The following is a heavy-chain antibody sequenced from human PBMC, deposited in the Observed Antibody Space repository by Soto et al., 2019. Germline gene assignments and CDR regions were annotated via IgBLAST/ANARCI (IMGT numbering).Heavy chain of an antibody. CDR3: ATGLPYVEMATIPLDY. D-gene: IGHD5-12*01. CDR1: GYTLTELS. Sequence: GASVKVSCKVSGYTLTELSMHWVRQAPGKGLEWMGGFDPEDGETIYAQKFQGRVTMTEDTSTDTAYMELSSLRSEDTAVYYCATGLPYVEMATIPLDYWGQGTLVTVSS. V-gene: IGHV1-24*01. CDR2: FDPEDGET. J-gene: IGHJ4*02.